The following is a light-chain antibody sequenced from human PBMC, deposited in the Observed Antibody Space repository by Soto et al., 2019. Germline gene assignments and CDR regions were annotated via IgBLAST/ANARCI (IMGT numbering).Light chain of an antibody. CDR1: NSDVGGYDY. CDR3: TSYTSSSTHVV. Sequence: QSVLTQPASVSGSPGQSITISCTGTNSDVGGYDYISWYQQRPGNAPKLMIYDVSNRPSGVSNRFSGSKSGNTASLTISGLQAEDEADYYCTSYTSSSTHVVFGGGTKVTVL. V-gene: IGLV2-14*01. J-gene: IGLJ2*01. CDR2: DVS.